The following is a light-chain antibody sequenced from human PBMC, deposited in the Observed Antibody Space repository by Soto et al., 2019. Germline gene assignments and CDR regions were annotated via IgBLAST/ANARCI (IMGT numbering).Light chain of an antibody. Sequence: DIQMTQSPSSLSASVGDRVTITCRASQGISNYLAWYQQKAGEVPKLLIYVASTLQSGVPSRFSGSGSGTDFTLTISSLQPEDVATYYCQKYNSAPWTFGQGTKVEIK. J-gene: IGKJ1*01. V-gene: IGKV1-27*01. CDR2: VAS. CDR1: QGISNY. CDR3: QKYNSAPWT.